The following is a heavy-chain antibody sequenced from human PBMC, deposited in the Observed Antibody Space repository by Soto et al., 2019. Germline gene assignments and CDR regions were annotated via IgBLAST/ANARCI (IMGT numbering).Heavy chain of an antibody. J-gene: IGHJ4*02. V-gene: IGHV3-23*01. Sequence: GGSLRLSCTTSGFSFASFAMTWVRQAPGKGLEWVATISGSDGKTYYADSVKGRFSISRDTSRNTLYLQMNSLRADDTAIYYCAKWSTLDSWGQETRVT. CDR3: AKWSTLDS. CDR2: ISGSDGKT. CDR1: GFSFASFA. D-gene: IGHD2-2*01.